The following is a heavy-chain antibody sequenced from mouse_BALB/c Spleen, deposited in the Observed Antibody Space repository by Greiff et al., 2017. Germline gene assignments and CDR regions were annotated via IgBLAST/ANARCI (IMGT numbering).Heavy chain of an antibody. CDR2: ISSGGSYT. J-gene: IGHJ4*01. CDR3: ARQSYDYYAMDY. V-gene: IGHV5-6*01. CDR1: GFTFSSYG. Sequence: EVKLQESGGDLVKPGGSLKLSCAASGFTFSSYGMSWVRQTPDKRLEWVATISSGGSYTYYPDSVKGRFTISRDNAKNTLYLQMSSLKSEDTAMYYCARQSYDYYAMDYWGQGTSVTVSS. D-gene: IGHD1-1*01.